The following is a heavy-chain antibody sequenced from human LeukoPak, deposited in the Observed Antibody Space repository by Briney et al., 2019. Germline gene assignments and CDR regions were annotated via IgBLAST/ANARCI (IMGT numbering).Heavy chain of an antibody. Sequence: KPAETLSLTCTVSGGSISSYYWSWIRQPPGKGLEWIGYIYYSGSTNYNPSLKSRVTISVDTSRNQFSLRLTSVTAADTAVYYCARRRCSSTSYWFDPWGQGTRVTVSS. CDR3: ARRRCSSTSYWFDP. CDR1: GGSISSYY. V-gene: IGHV4-59*08. D-gene: IGHD2-2*01. CDR2: IYYSGST. J-gene: IGHJ5*02.